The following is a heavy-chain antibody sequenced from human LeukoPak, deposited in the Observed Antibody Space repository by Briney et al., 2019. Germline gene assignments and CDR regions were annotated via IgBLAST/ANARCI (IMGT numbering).Heavy chain of an antibody. Sequence: GGSLRLSCAASGFTFSSYWMHWVRQAPGKGLVGVSRINSDGRSTNYADSVKGRFTISRDNSKNTLYLQMNSLRAEDTAVYYCANGGYYDILTGYSRTSYYYMDVWGKGTTVTISS. CDR2: INSDGRST. CDR1: GFTFSSYW. V-gene: IGHV3-74*01. J-gene: IGHJ6*03. D-gene: IGHD3-9*01. CDR3: ANGGYYDILTGYSRTSYYYMDV.